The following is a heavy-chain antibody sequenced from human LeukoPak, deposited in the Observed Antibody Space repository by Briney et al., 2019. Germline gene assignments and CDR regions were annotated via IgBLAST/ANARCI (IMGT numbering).Heavy chain of an antibody. CDR3: SRAAAHLSHLWFGMDV. D-gene: IGHD3-10*01. CDR1: GFTFSSYS. J-gene: IGHJ6*04. CDR2: ISSSSSYI. Sequence: GGSLTLSCAASGFTFSSYSLNWVRQAPGKGLEWVSSISSSSSYIYYKESVKGRFTLSRDNARNSLSPQMNSLRAEDTAVYYCSRAAAHLSHLWFGMDVWGKGTTVTVSS. V-gene: IGHV3-21*01.